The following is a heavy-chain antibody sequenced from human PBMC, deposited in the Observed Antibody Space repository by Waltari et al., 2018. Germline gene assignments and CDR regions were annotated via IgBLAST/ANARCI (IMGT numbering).Heavy chain of an antibody. V-gene: IGHV4-39*01. CDR3: ARLASPEGLDV. CDR2: VSYTGSA. CDR1: GGSITSSSFH. J-gene: IGHJ6*02. Sequence: QLQLQESGPGLVKPSETLSLMCTVSGGSITSSSFHWTWIRQPPGKGPEWIGRVSYTGSAFYNPSLKSRLTISSDTSGNQFSLQVRSVTAADTAVYYCARLASPEGLDVWGQGTTVTVSS.